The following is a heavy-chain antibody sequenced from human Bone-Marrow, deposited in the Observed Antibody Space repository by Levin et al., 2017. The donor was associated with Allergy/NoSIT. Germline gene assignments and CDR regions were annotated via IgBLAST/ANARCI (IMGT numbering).Heavy chain of an antibody. J-gene: IGHJ4*02. Sequence: GESLKISCQASGYTFSSYSIAWVRQAPGQGLEWMGWISAYSGKRHSAQKFQGRVTMTSERSTMTAYMELRGLESDDTAVYYCARVISSRIYPLQVDYWGQGTLVTVSS. CDR2: ISAYSGKR. CDR1: GYTFSSYS. CDR3: ARVISSRIYPLQVDY. V-gene: IGHV1-18*01. D-gene: IGHD6-13*01.